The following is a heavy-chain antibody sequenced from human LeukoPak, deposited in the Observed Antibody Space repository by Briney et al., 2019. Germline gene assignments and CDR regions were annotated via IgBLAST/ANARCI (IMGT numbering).Heavy chain of an antibody. D-gene: IGHD3-10*01. J-gene: IGHJ4*02. Sequence: GGSLRLSCAASGFTFSNCAMHWVRQAPGKGLEWVAVVSYDGANKYYTDSVKGRFTISRDNSKNTRYLQMNSLRADDTAVYYCARDYYGSGSYGYFDYWGQGTLVTVSS. CDR1: GFTFSNCA. CDR3: ARDYYGSGSYGYFDY. V-gene: IGHV3-30*04. CDR2: VSYDGANK.